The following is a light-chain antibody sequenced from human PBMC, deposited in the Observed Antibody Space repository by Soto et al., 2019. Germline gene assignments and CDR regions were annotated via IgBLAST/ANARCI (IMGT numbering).Light chain of an antibody. CDR1: SSNIGAGYD. Sequence: QSVLTQPPSVSGAPGQRVTISCTGSSSNIGAGYDVPWYQQLPGTAPKLLIYSDNSRPSGVPDRFSGSKSGTTASLAITWLQAEEDADDYCQSFDSSLSGWVFGGGTKLTVL. V-gene: IGLV1-40*01. CDR3: QSFDSSLSGWV. J-gene: IGLJ3*02. CDR2: SDN.